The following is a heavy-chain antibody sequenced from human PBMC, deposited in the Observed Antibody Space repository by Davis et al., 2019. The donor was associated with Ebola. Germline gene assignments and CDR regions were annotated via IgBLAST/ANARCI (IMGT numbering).Heavy chain of an antibody. V-gene: IGHV1-2*06. CDR3: ARQCSRNCHNDY. J-gene: IGHJ4*01. CDR2: MIPHSGGT. Sequence: ASVKVSCKASGYTFTGYYIYWVRHPPGQASEWMGRMIPHSGGTNYAHKSQGRLTRITDTSISTAYMVLNRLTYDDSAVYYCARQCSRNCHNDYWGQGTLVTVSS. CDR1: GYTFTGYY. D-gene: IGHD6-6*01.